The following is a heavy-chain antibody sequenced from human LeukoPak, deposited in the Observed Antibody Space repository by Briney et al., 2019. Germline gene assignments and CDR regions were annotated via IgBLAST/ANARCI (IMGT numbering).Heavy chain of an antibody. D-gene: IGHD5-18*01. CDR2: MLDTVTT. J-gene: IGHJ4*02. V-gene: IGHV4-59*11. CDR1: GGSMNSHY. Sequence: SETLSLTCTVSGGSMNSHYWSWIRQPPGKGLEWIGHMLDTVTTKDNPSLKSRFTLSADTSKNQFSLRLTSVTAADTAVFYCATIKRGNIYGYFDFWGQGILVTVSS. CDR3: ATIKRGNIYGYFDF.